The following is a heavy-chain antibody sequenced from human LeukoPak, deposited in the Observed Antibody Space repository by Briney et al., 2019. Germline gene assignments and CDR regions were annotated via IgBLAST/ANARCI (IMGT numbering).Heavy chain of an antibody. J-gene: IGHJ4*02. CDR3: AIGLGFFSGADFYERPLDD. V-gene: IGHV3-30*02. D-gene: IGHD3-3*02. Sequence: GSLRLSCAASGITFNAYGMHWFRQAPGKGLEWVTFIRYDGSKKKYADSVRGRFSISRDISKNTLYLEMNSLRVEDTAVYYCAIGLGFFSGADFYERPLDDWGQGTLVTVSS. CDR2: IRYDGSKK. CDR1: GITFNAYG.